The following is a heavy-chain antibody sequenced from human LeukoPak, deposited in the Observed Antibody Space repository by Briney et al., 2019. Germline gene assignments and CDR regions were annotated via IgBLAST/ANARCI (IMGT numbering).Heavy chain of an antibody. CDR1: RFTFSNYW. D-gene: IGHD6-19*01. J-gene: IGHJ4*02. V-gene: IGHV3-7*01. Sequence: GGSLRLSCAASRFTFSNYWMSWVRQAPGKGLEWVANIKQDGSEKYYVDSVKGRFTISRDNAKNSLYLQMNSLRAEDTAVYYCARVAIAVAGGIDYWGQGTLVTVSS. CDR3: ARVAIAVAGGIDY. CDR2: IKQDGSEK.